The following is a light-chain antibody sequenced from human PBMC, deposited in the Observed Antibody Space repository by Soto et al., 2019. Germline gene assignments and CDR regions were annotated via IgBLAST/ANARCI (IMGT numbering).Light chain of an antibody. CDR2: WAS. Sequence: DIVMTQSPDSLAVSLGERATINCKSSQSVLYSSNNENYLAWYQQKPGQPPKLLIYWASTRESGVPDRLSGSGSAKDFTLTSSSLQSEDVAVYSGQQHYTHPYTFGQGTKLEIK. CDR1: QSVLYSSNNENY. J-gene: IGKJ2*01. V-gene: IGKV4-1*01. CDR3: QQHYTHPYT.